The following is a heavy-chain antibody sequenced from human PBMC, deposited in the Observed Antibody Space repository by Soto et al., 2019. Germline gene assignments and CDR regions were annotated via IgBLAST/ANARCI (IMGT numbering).Heavy chain of an antibody. V-gene: IGHV4-39*01. CDR3: ARQRTTVVTQAYFDH. D-gene: IGHD2-21*02. Sequence: SETLSLTCIVSGESISSSSYYWGWIRQPPGKGLEWIGGIYYSGRTYYNPSFKSRVTISIDTSKNQFSLKLSSVTATDTAVYNCARQRTTVVTQAYFDHWGQGALVTGSS. J-gene: IGHJ4*02. CDR1: GESISSSSYY. CDR2: IYYSGRT.